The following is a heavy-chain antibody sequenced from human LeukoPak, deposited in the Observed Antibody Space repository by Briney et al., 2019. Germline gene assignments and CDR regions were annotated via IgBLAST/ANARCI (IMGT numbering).Heavy chain of an antibody. CDR3: AKSYSNYFDY. CDR2: IWYDGSKK. CDR1: GFTFSSYA. V-gene: IGHV3-33*06. Sequence: GGSLRLSCAASGFTFSSYAMSWVRQAPGKGLEWVAVIWYDGSKKSYADSVKGRFTISRDNSKNTLYLQMNSLRAEDTAVYYCAKSYSNYFDYWGQGTLVTVSS. D-gene: IGHD4-11*01. J-gene: IGHJ4*02.